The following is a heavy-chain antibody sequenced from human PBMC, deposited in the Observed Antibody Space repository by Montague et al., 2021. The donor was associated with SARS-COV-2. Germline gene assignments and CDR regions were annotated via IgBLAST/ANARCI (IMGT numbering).Heavy chain of an antibody. D-gene: IGHD5-12*01. Sequence: SETLSLTCTVSGGSISSYSWSWIRQPPGKGLEWIGYTYYSGSTNYNPSLTSRVTISVDTSKNQFSLKLSSVTAADTAAYYCARVFPGRLRFDPYFDYWGQGTLVTVSS. CDR1: GGSISSYS. J-gene: IGHJ4*02. CDR3: ARVFPGRLRFDPYFDY. V-gene: IGHV4-59*01. CDR2: TYYSGST.